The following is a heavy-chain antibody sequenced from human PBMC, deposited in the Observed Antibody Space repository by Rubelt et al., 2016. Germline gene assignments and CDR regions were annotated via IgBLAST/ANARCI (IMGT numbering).Heavy chain of an antibody. J-gene: IGHJ4*02. V-gene: IGHV1-18*01. Sequence: QVQLVQSGAEVKKPGASVKVSCKASGYTFTSYGISWVRQAPGQGLEWMGWISAYNGNTNYAQKLKGRGTMTTDTATGTAYMELRSLRSDDTAVYYCARDVGGNSVLYYFDYWGQGTLVTVSS. CDR3: ARDVGGNSVLYYFDY. D-gene: IGHD4-23*01. CDR1: GYTFTSYG. CDR2: ISAYNGNT.